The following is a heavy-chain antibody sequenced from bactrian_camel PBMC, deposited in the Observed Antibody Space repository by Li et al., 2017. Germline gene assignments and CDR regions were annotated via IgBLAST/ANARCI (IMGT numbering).Heavy chain of an antibody. Sequence: HVQLVESGGGSVQAGGSLRLSCAASGYTYSSACMGWFRQAPGKEREGVAAIDSDGITSYADSVKGRFNISKDNSKNALYLQLNNLKPDDTAMYYCAADRCGARWPSANVAFRDAAYDNWGQGTQVTVS. CDR1: GYTYSSAC. CDR3: AADRCGARWPSANVAFRDAAYDN. J-gene: IGHJ4*01. V-gene: IGHV3S53*01. D-gene: IGHD1*01. CDR2: IDSDGIT.